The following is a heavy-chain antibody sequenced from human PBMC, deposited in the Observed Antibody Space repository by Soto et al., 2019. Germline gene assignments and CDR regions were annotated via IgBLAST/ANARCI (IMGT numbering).Heavy chain of an antibody. CDR1: GFNFDENG. J-gene: IGHJ6*02. CDR3: AKEEMAGGYYGMDV. Sequence: GWSLRLSCAASGFNFDENGMSWVRQAPGKGLEWVSGIRWNSGSIGYADSVKGRFTISRDNAKNSLYLQMNSLRAEDTALYYCAKEEMAGGYYGMDVWGQGTTVTVSS. CDR2: IRWNSGSI. V-gene: IGHV3-9*01. D-gene: IGHD3-16*01.